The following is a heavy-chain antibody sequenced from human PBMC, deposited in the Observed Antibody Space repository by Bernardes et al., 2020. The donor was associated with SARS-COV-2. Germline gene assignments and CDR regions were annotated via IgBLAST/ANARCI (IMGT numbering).Heavy chain of an antibody. J-gene: IGHJ4*02. CDR2: INNVGTT. V-gene: IGHV3-66*02. CDR3: ASISSDIRGWYHFDS. Sequence: GSPLRLCCASCGFTGSRNYMGWVRQAPGKGLEWLSFINNVGTTDYADSVKGRFTISRATAENTLYLQMISLRPEDTAVYFCASISSDIRGWYHFDSWGQGTLVTVSS. CDR1: GFTGSRNY. D-gene: IGHD6-19*01.